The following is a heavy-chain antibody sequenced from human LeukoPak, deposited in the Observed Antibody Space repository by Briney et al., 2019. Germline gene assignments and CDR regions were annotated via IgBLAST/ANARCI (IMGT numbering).Heavy chain of an antibody. CDR1: GGSISSYY. Sequence: SETLSLTCTVSGGSISSYYWSWIRQPPGKGLEWIGYIYYSGSTNYNPSLKSRVTISVDTSKNQFSLKLSSVTAADTAVYYCARRQYGLAFDYWGQGTLVTVSS. V-gene: IGHV4-59*01. D-gene: IGHD4-17*01. CDR2: IYYSGST. J-gene: IGHJ4*02. CDR3: ARRQYGLAFDY.